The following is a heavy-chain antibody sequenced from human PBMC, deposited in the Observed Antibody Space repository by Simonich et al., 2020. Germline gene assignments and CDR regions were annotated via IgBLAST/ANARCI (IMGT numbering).Heavy chain of an antibody. CDR1: GFTFSSYS. V-gene: IGHV3-21*01. D-gene: IGHD3-3*01. CDR3: ARKRFLEWFFDY. J-gene: IGHJ4*02. CDR2: IRISSGYI. Sequence: EVQLVESGGGLVKPGGSLRLSCAASGFTFSSYSMNWVRQAPGKWLGWVSSIRISSGYIDSADSVKGRFTISRDNAKNSLYLQMNSLRAEDTAVYYCARKRFLEWFFDYWGQGTLVTVSS.